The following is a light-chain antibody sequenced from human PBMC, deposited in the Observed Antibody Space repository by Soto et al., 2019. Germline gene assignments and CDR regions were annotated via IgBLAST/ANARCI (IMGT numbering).Light chain of an antibody. Sequence: SYELTQPPSVSVSPGQTASITCSGDKLGDKYACWYQQKPGQSPVLVIYQDSKRPSGIPERFSGSNSGNTATLTISGTQAMDEADYYCQAWDSSTLVFGGGTQLTV. V-gene: IGLV3-1*01. CDR3: QAWDSSTLV. CDR2: QDS. J-gene: IGLJ2*01. CDR1: KLGDKY.